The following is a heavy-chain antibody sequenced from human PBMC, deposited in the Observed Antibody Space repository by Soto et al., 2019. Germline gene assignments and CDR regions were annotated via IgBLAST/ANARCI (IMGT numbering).Heavy chain of an antibody. Sequence: EVQLLESGGGLVQPGGSLRLSCAASGLSFGNYGMNWVRQAPGKGLEWVTGIGLSDEKKYYADSVKGRFTISRDNPRNTVYLQMNSVTAEDTATYFCAKPLCTIYDMDAFDIWGQGTVVSVSS. V-gene: IGHV3-23*01. CDR1: GLSFGNYG. CDR2: IGLSDEKK. J-gene: IGHJ3*02. CDR3: AKPLCTIYDMDAFDI. D-gene: IGHD3-22*01.